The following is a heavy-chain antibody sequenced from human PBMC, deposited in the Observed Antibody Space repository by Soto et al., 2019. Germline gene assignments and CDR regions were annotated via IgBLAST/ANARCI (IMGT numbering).Heavy chain of an antibody. V-gene: IGHV4-39*01. Sequence: PSETLSLTCTVLGGSILDSTYYWAWIRQSPGKGLEWIGTIFYSGGTFYTPSLKSRVTMSVDTSNNQFSLKLNSVTAADTAVYYCARQATGYYYGWFDPWGQGTLVTVS. J-gene: IGHJ5*02. CDR2: IFYSGGT. CDR1: GGSILDSTYY. D-gene: IGHD3-22*01. CDR3: ARQATGYYYGWFDP.